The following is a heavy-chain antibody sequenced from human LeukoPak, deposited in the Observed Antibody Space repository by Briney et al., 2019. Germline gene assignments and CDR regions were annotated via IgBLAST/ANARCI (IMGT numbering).Heavy chain of an antibody. V-gene: IGHV4-4*07. CDR2: IYTSGST. CDR3: ARVGPHAYGDYRRGNYYYYVMDV. Sequence: SETLSLTCTVSGGSISSYYWSWIRQPAGKGLEWIGRIYTSGSTNYNPSLKSRVTMSVDTSKNQFSLKLSSVTAADTAVYYCARVGPHAYGDYRRGNYYYYVMDVGGKGTTVTVSS. CDR1: GGSISSYY. D-gene: IGHD4-17*01. J-gene: IGHJ6*04.